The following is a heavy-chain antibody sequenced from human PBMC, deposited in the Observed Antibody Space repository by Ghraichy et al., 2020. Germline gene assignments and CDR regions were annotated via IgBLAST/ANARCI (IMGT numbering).Heavy chain of an antibody. Sequence: GESLNISCAASGLTFSDPAMHWVRQASGKGLEWIGRIRSKANNYATAYAASVKGRFTISRDDSENMASLQMNSLKSEDTAVYYCTTYSDSGTSWLDPWGQGTLVSFSS. CDR1: GLTFSDPA. CDR3: TTYSDSGTSWLDP. CDR2: IRSKANNYAT. V-gene: IGHV3-73*01. D-gene: IGHD4-11*01. J-gene: IGHJ5*02.